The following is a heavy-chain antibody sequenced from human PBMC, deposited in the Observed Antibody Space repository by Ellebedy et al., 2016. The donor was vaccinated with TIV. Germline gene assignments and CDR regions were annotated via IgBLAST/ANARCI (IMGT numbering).Heavy chain of an antibody. CDR1: GFTFSHFG. CDR3: ARQFAY. D-gene: IGHD2-21*01. CDR2: ISSSGTGT. J-gene: IGHJ4*02. V-gene: IGHV3-48*02. Sequence: GGSLRLSXAASGFTFSHFGMSWVRQAPGKGLEWVSYISSSGTGTYYADSVKGRFSISRDNAKNSLYLQMNSLRDEDTAVYYCARQFAYWGQGTLVTVSS.